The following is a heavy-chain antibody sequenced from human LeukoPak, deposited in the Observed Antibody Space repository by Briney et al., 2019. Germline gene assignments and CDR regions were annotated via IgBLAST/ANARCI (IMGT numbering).Heavy chain of an antibody. CDR1: GFTFSSYG. CDR3: AKDSGQQTTWYYGTDV. V-gene: IGHV3-30*18. J-gene: IGHJ6*02. Sequence: GGSLRLSCAASGFTFSSYGMHWVRQAPGKGLEWVAVISYDGSNKYYADSVKGRFTISRDNSKNTLYLQMNSLRAEDTAVYYCAKDSGQQTTWYYGTDVWGQGTTVTVSS. D-gene: IGHD4-11*01. CDR2: ISYDGSNK.